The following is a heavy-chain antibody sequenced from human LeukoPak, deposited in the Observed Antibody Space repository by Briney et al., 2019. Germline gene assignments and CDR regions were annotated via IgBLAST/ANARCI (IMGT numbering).Heavy chain of an antibody. D-gene: IGHD3-16*01. Sequence: SETLSLTCTVSGGSISSGGYYWSWIRQPPGKGLEWIGYIYYSGSTYYNPSLKSRVTISVDTSKNQFSLRLSSVTAADTAIYYCARVGSDRSRFDYWGQGTLVTVSS. CDR3: ARVGSDRSRFDY. V-gene: IGHV4-30-4*02. CDR2: IYYSGST. CDR1: GGSISSGGYY. J-gene: IGHJ4*02.